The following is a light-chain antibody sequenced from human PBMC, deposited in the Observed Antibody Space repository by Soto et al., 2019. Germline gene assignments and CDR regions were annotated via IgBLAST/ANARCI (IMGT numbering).Light chain of an antibody. CDR3: QQYGTSPLT. CDR2: GAS. Sequence: DIVLTQSPGTLSLSPGEGATLSCRASQSVSSSYLAWYQQKPGQAPRLLIYGASSRATGIPDRFSGSGSGTDFTLTISRLEPEDFAVYYCQQYGTSPLTFGGGTKVKIK. J-gene: IGKJ4*01. V-gene: IGKV3-20*01. CDR1: QSVSSSY.